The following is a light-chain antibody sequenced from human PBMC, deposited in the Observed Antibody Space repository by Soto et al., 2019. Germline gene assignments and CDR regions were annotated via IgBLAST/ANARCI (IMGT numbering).Light chain of an antibody. J-gene: IGKJ1*01. Sequence: EIVMTQSPVTLSVSPGERATLSCRASQSVRSTYLAWYQQKPGQAPRLLIFGVSNRAAGIPARFSGSGSGTEFTLTISRLEPEDFAVYYCQQYGSSPETFGQGTKVDIK. CDR2: GVS. V-gene: IGKV3-20*01. CDR3: QQYGSSPET. CDR1: QSVRSTY.